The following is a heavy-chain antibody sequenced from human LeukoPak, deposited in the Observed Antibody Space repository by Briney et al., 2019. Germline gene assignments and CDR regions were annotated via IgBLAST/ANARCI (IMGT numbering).Heavy chain of an antibody. CDR2: ISGSGGNT. J-gene: IGHJ4*02. CDR1: GLTFSNYG. V-gene: IGHV3-23*01. D-gene: IGHD3-22*01. Sequence: GGTLRLSCAASGLTFSNYGMSWVRQAPGKGLEWVSAISGSGGNTYYADSVKGRFTISRDNSKNTLYLQMNSLRSDDTAVYYCARDREIVVVPPPHYFDYWGQGTLVTVSS. CDR3: ARDREIVVVPPPHYFDY.